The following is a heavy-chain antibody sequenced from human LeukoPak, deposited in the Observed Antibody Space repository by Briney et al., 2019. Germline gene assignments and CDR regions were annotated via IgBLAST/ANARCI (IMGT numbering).Heavy chain of an antibody. J-gene: IGHJ4*02. Sequence: PSETLSLTCTVSGGSISSYYWSWIRQPPGKGLEWIGYIYYSGSTNYNPSLKSRVTISVDTSKNQFSLKLSSVTATDTAVYYCARLRDSSGYWSFDYWGQGTLVTVSS. V-gene: IGHV4-59*08. D-gene: IGHD3-22*01. CDR3: ARLRDSSGYWSFDY. CDR1: GGSISSYY. CDR2: IYYSGST.